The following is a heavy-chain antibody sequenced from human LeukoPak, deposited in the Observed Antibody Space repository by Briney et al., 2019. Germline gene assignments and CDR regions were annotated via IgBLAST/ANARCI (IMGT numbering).Heavy chain of an antibody. CDR3: ARGAGSRRWFDP. CDR2: IYYSGST. V-gene: IGHV4-59*01. CDR1: GGSISSYY. Sequence: SETLSLTCTVSGGSISSYYWSWLRQPPGKGLEWIGYIYYSGSTNYNPSLKSRVTISVDTSKNQFSLKLSSVTAADTAVYYCARGAGSRRWFDPWGQGTLVTVSS. D-gene: IGHD6-19*01. J-gene: IGHJ5*02.